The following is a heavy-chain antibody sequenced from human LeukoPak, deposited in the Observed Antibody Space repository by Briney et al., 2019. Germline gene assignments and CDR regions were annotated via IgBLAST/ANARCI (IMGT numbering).Heavy chain of an antibody. Sequence: GGSLRLSCAASGFTFSSYGMHWVRQAPGKGLEWVAVISYGGSNKYYADSVKGRFTISRDNSKNTLYLQMNSLRAEDTAVYYCSVGVYYYYGMDVWGQGTTVTVSS. D-gene: IGHD3-10*01. V-gene: IGHV3-30*03. CDR1: GFTFSSYG. CDR3: SVGVYYYYGMDV. CDR2: ISYGGSNK. J-gene: IGHJ6*02.